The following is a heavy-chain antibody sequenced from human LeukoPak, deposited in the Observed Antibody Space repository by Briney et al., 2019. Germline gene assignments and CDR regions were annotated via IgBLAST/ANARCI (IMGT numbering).Heavy chain of an antibody. CDR2: ISGSGDRT. J-gene: IGHJ4*02. Sequence: GGSLRLSCAASGFTFSTYGMTWVRQAPGKGLEWVSGISGSGDRTHYADSVKGRFTISRDNSKDTVYLQMSSRRAEDTAVYYCAKDRGYWGQGTLVTVSS. CDR1: GFTFSTYG. CDR3: AKDRGY. V-gene: IGHV3-23*01.